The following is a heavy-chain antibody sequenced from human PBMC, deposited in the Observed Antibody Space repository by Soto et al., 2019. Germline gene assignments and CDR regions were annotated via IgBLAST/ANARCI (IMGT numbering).Heavy chain of an antibody. J-gene: IGHJ4*02. Sequence: ASVKVSCKVSGYTLTELSMHWVRQAPGKGLEWMGGFDPEDGETIYAQKFQGRVTMTEDTSTDTAYMELSSLRSEDTAVYYCATRVPGERGGKEPWAPVGYWGQGTLVTVSS. V-gene: IGHV1-24*01. CDR2: FDPEDGET. CDR1: GYTLTELS. D-gene: IGHD2-15*01. CDR3: ATRVPGERGGKEPWAPVGY.